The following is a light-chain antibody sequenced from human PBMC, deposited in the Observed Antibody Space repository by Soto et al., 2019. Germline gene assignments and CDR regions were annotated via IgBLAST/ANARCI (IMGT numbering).Light chain of an antibody. Sequence: DIQMTQSPSYLSASVGDTVIITCRASQSISRFLNWYQQKPERAPKLLICGASTLQSGVPSRFIGSGSGTDFALTISSLQPEDFATYYCQQSFSTPWTFGLGTKVDIK. V-gene: IGKV1-39*01. CDR1: QSISRF. CDR2: GAS. CDR3: QQSFSTPWT. J-gene: IGKJ1*01.